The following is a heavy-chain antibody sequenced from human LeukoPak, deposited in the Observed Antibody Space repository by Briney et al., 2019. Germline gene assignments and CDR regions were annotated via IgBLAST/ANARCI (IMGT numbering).Heavy chain of an antibody. J-gene: IGHJ4*02. V-gene: IGHV1-18*01. CDR1: GFSFASYG. CDR3: ARPIWPYNYFENSGYGYYFDY. Sequence: ASVKVSCKASGFSFASYGITWVRQAPGQGLEWMGWISAYSGDTKYAQNLRDRVAMTTDTSTSTAYMELRSLRSDDTAVYYCARPIWPYNYFENSGYGYYFDYWGQGTLVTVSS. CDR2: ISAYSGDT. D-gene: IGHD3-22*01.